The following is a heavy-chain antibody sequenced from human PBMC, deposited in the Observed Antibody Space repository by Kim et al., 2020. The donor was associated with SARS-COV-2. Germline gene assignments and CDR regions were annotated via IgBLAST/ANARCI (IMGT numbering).Heavy chain of an antibody. J-gene: IGHJ6*02. CDR1: GFTFSSYS. V-gene: IGHV3-21*01. Sequence: GGSLRLSCAASGFTFSSYSMNWVRQAPGKGLEWVSSISSSSYIYYADSVKGRFTISRDNAKNSLYLQMNSLRAEDTAVYYCARAVVPAAEYYYGMDVWGQGTTVTVSS. CDR2: ISSSSYI. D-gene: IGHD2-2*01. CDR3: ARAVVPAAEYYYGMDV.